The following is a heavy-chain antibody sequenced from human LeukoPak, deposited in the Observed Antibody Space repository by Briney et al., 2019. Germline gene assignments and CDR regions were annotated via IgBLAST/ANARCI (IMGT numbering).Heavy chain of an antibody. D-gene: IGHD3-16*01. V-gene: IGHV4-39*01. J-gene: IGHJ4*02. CDR2: IYYTGST. Sequence: SETLSLSCTISGSSITSVSLYWGWIRPPPGKGLEWIGDIYYTGSTYYSPSLRSRVTMSVHTYENQFSLRLNSVTAVDTAVYYCARRWGNIVGVTYEYWGQGTLVTVSS. CDR1: GSSITSVSLY. CDR3: ARRWGNIVGVTYEY.